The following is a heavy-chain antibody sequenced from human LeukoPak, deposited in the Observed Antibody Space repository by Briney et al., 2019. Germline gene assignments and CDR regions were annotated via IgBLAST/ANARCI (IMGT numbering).Heavy chain of an antibody. CDR1: GGSLSGYY. J-gene: IGHJ4*02. CDR3: ARGVAGTGTTDY. V-gene: IGHV4-34*01. Sequence: SETLSLTCAVYGGSLSGYYWSWIRQPPGKGLEWIGEINHSGSTNYNPSLKSRVTISVDTSKNQFSLKLSSVTAADTAVYYCARGVAGTGTTDYWGQGTLVTVSS. CDR2: INHSGST. D-gene: IGHD1-1*01.